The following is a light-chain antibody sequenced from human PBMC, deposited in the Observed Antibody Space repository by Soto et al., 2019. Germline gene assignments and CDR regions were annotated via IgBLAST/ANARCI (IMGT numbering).Light chain of an antibody. Sequence: DIHMTQSPSPLSASVGDRVTITCRASQTISSWLAWYQQKPGKAPKLLIYKASTLKSGVPSRFSGSGSGTEFTLTISSLQPDDFATYYCQHYNSYSEAFGQGTKVDI. CDR1: QTISSW. J-gene: IGKJ1*01. CDR2: KAS. CDR3: QHYNSYSEA. V-gene: IGKV1-5*03.